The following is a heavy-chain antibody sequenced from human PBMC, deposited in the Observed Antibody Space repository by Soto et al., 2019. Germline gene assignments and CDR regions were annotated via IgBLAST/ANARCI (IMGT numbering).Heavy chain of an antibody. Sequence: SETLSLTCTVSVGSISSYYWSWIRQPPGKGLEWIGYIYYSGSTNYNPSLKSRVTISVDTSKNQFSLKLSSVTAADTAVYYCARDSSSSGSRFDYWGQGTLVTGS. CDR3: ARDSSSSGSRFDY. CDR2: IYYSGST. D-gene: IGHD6-6*01. V-gene: IGHV4-59*01. CDR1: VGSISSYY. J-gene: IGHJ4*02.